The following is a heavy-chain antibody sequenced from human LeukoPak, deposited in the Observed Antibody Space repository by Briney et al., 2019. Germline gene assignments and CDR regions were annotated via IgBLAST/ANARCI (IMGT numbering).Heavy chain of an antibody. CDR1: GLSFGDYG. J-gene: IGHJ4*02. Sequence: GSLRLSCTPSGLSFGDYGMSWVRQAPGKGLEWVSFIQSKTYSEGTMYAASVRGRFTISRDDSRSTAYLQMNSLKTEDTAVYYCLGENYYDSSGYYDYWGQGTLVTVSS. CDR2: IQSKTYSEGT. D-gene: IGHD3-22*01. V-gene: IGHV3-49*04. CDR3: LGENYYDSSGYYDY.